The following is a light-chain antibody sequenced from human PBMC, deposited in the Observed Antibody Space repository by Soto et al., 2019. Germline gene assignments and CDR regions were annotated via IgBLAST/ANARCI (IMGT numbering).Light chain of an antibody. CDR1: SGHSSYI. J-gene: IGLJ1*01. V-gene: IGLV4-60*02. Sequence: QLVLTQSSSASASLGSSVKLTCTLSSGHSSYIIAWHQQQPGKAPRYLMKLEGSGSYNKGSGVPDRFSGSSSGADRYLTISSLQFEDEADYYCETWDRNTRVFGHGTKLNVL. CDR3: ETWDRNTRV. CDR2: LEGSGSY.